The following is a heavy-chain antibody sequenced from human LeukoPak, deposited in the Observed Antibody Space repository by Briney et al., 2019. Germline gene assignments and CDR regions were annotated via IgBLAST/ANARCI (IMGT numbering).Heavy chain of an antibody. Sequence: SETLSLTCTVPYGSIRNDNFHWGWIRQPPGKGLEWIGSIDHSGYTFYNPSLKSRVTISVDTSKSQFSLRLSSVTAADTAVYYCARPSFYSAGDGMVPTPFDYWGQGTLVTVSS. D-gene: IGHD2-15*01. J-gene: IGHJ4*02. CDR2: IDHSGYT. V-gene: IGHV4-39*01. CDR1: YGSIRNDNFH. CDR3: ARPSFYSAGDGMVPTPFDY.